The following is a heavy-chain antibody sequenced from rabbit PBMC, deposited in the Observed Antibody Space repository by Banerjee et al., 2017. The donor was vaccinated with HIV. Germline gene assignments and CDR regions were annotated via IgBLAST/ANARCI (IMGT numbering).Heavy chain of an antibody. V-gene: IGHV1S40*01. CDR3: ARESGSSDYTGYYFFL. D-gene: IGHD8-1*01. CDR2: IDAGGSGST. CDR1: GFTLSSYW. Sequence: QSLEESGGGLVKPGASLTLTCTASGFTLSSYWMYWVRQAPGKGLEWIGCIDAGGSGSTYYASWAKGRFTISKTSSTTVTLQMTSLTGADTATYFCARESGSSDYTGYYFFLWGPGTLVTVS. J-gene: IGHJ4*01.